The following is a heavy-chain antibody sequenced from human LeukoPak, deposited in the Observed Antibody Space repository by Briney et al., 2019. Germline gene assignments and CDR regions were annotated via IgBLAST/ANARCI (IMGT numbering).Heavy chain of an antibody. V-gene: IGHV4-34*01. Sequence: SETLSLTCAVYGGSFSGYYWSWIRQPPGKGLEWIGEINHSGSTNYNPSLKSRVTISVDTSKNQFSLKLTSVTAADTAVYYCARSVYGDLYFDYWGQGTLVTVSS. CDR2: INHSGST. J-gene: IGHJ4*02. D-gene: IGHD4-17*01. CDR3: ARSVYGDLYFDY. CDR1: GGSFSGYY.